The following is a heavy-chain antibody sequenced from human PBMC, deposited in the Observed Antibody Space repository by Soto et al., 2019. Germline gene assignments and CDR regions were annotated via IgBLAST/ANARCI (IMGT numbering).Heavy chain of an antibody. CDR2: LSWNGDYT. D-gene: IGHD6-6*01. CDR1: GFTFDDYA. CDR3: AKGTRSSSYSGMDV. V-gene: IGHV3-9*01. Sequence: EVQLVESGGGLVQPGRSLRLSCAVSGFTFDDYAMHWVRQAPGKGLEWVSGLSWNGDYTGYADSVKGRFTISRDNTKNSLYLPMTSLRAEDTALYYCAKGTRSSSYSGMDVWGQGTTVTVSS. J-gene: IGHJ6*02.